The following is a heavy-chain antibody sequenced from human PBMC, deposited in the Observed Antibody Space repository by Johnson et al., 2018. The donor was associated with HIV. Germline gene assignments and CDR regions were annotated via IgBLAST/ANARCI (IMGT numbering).Heavy chain of an antibody. V-gene: IGHV3-74*01. CDR1: GFTFSNYW. CDR3: ARAPGGWVGAFDI. CDR2: INPDGSST. Sequence: VQLVESGGDLVQPGGSLRLSCVVSGFTFSNYWMEWVRQAPGTGLVWVSRINPDGSSTSYADSVKGRFTISRDNAKNTPYLQMNSLRAEDTAVNYCARAPGGWVGAFDIWGQGTMVTVSS. J-gene: IGHJ3*02. D-gene: IGHD6-19*01.